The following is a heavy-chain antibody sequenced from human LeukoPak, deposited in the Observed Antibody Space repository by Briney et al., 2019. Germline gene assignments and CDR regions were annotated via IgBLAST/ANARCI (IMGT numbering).Heavy chain of an antibody. V-gene: IGHV4-34*01. Sequence: SETLSLTCAVYGGSLSAYYWTWIRQPPRKGLEWIGEINHGGSTNYNPSLKSRVTISVDTSKNQFSLKLSSVTAADTAAYYCARYLDYGGNSRVFQHWGQGTLVTVSS. CDR1: GGSLSAYY. CDR3: ARYLDYGGNSRVFQH. J-gene: IGHJ1*01. CDR2: INHGGST. D-gene: IGHD4-23*01.